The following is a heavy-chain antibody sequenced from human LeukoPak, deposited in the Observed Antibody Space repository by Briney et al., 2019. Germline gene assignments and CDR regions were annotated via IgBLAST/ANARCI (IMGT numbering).Heavy chain of an antibody. CDR2: MSANSGYS. Sequence: ASVKVSCKASGYTITSYDINCVRQATGQGLEWMGRMSANSGYSVYAQKFQGRVTMTTNTSIITAYMEVSSLRSEDTAVYYCARGGSTIFGVGDPNYMDVWGKGTTVTVSS. J-gene: IGHJ6*03. CDR1: GYTITSYD. D-gene: IGHD3-3*01. CDR3: ARGGSTIFGVGDPNYMDV. V-gene: IGHV1-8*01.